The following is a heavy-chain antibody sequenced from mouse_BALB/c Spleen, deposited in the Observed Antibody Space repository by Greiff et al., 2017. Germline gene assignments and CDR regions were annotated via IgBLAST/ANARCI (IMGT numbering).Heavy chain of an antibody. J-gene: IGHJ2*01. CDR1: GYTFTSYW. CDR3: TRGDYFDY. V-gene: IGHV1-69*02. CDR2: IYPSDSYT. Sequence: QVQLQQPGAELVRPGASVKLSCKASGYTFTSYWINWVKQRPGQGLEWIGNIYPSDSYTNYNQKFKDKATLTVDKSSSTAYMQPSSPTSEDSAVYYCTRGDYFDYWGQGTTLTVSS.